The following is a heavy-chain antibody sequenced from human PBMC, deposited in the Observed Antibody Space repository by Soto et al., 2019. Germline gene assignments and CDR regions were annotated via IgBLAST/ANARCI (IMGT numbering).Heavy chain of an antibody. CDR1: GFTFSNYD. Sequence: EVQLLESGGDLVQPGGSLRLSCAASGFTFSNYDMSWVRQAPGKGLEWVSSVSSSGSSTYYADSVKGRFTISRDHSKYTPSPQMSSLGATNTAVYHCARRDCGSGRNCEFGAPAFAYWGQGNLVTVTS. CDR2: VSSSGSST. CDR3: ARRDCGSGRNCEFGAPAFAY. D-gene: IGHD2-21*01. J-gene: IGHJ4*02. V-gene: IGHV3-23*01.